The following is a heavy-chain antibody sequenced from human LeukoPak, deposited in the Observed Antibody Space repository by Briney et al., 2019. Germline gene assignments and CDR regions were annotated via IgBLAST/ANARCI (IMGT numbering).Heavy chain of an antibody. J-gene: IGHJ6*02. CDR3: AREGGYDILTGYMNYGMDV. CDR2: ISSSSSYI. D-gene: IGHD3-9*01. CDR1: GFTFSSYG. Sequence: GGSLRLSCAASGFTFSSYGMHWVRQAPGKGLEWVSSISSSSSYIYYADSVKGRFTISRDNAKSSLYLQMNSLRAEDTAVYYCAREGGYDILTGYMNYGMDVWGQGTTVTVSS. V-gene: IGHV3-21*01.